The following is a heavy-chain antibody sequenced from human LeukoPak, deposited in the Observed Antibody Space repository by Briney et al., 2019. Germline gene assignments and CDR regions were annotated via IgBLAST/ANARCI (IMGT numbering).Heavy chain of an antibody. CDR3: ARDLNSSGWWDY. CDR1: GFTVSSNY. CDR2: IYSGGST. Sequence: AGGSLRLSCAASGFTVSSNYMSWVRQAPGKGLEWVSVIYSGGSTYYADSVKGRFTISRDNSKSTLYLQMNSLRAEDTAVYCCARDLNSSGWWDYWGQGTLVTVSS. V-gene: IGHV3-53*01. D-gene: IGHD6-19*01. J-gene: IGHJ4*02.